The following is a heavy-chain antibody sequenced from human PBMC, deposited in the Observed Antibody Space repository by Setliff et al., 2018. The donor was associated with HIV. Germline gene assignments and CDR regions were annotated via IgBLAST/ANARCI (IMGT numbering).Heavy chain of an antibody. V-gene: IGHV3-7*03. CDR3: ARWSCGRATCYDSPYNWFDP. D-gene: IGHD2-2*01. Sequence: GESLKISCVASGFSFGSYWMSWVRQAPGKGPEWVAHIKQDASEKYFVDSVKGRFTISRDNAKNSLYLQMDSLRSDDTAVYYCARWSCGRATCYDSPYNWFDPWGQGTLVTVSS. CDR2: IKQDASEK. CDR1: GFSFGSYW. J-gene: IGHJ5*02.